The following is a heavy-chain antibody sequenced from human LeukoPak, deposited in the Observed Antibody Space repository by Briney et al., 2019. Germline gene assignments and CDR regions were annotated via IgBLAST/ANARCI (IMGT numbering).Heavy chain of an antibody. V-gene: IGHV4-39*07. J-gene: IGHJ3*02. CDR3: ARDRSVHDSGYDPGEAFDI. CDR2: IYYSGST. CDR1: GGSISSSSYY. Sequence: SETLSLTCTVSGGSISSSSYYWGWIRQPPGKGLEWIGSIYYSGSTYYNPSLKSRVTISVDRSKNQFSLKLSSVTAADTAVYYCARDRSVHDSGYDPGEAFDIWGQGTMVTVSS. D-gene: IGHD5-12*01.